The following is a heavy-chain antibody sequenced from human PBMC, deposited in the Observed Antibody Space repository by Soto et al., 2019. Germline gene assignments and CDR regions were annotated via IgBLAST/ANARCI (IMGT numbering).Heavy chain of an antibody. Sequence: GGSLRLSCAASGFTFSDYYMSWIRQAPGEGLEWVSYISSSGSTIYYADSVKGRFTISRDNAKNSLYLQMNSLRAEDTAVYYCARDAVVFYDYIWGSNTHHYYYYYMEVWGKGTTVTVSS. CDR1: GFTFSDYY. CDR3: ARDAVVFYDYIWGSNTHHYYYYYMEV. V-gene: IGHV3-11*01. J-gene: IGHJ6*03. CDR2: ISSSGSTI. D-gene: IGHD3-16*01.